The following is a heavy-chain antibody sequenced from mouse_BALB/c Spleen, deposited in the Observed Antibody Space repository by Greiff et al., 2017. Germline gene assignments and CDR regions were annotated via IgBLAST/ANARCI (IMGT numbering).Heavy chain of an antibody. Sequence: VQLQQSGPELVKPGASVKISCKASGYSFTGYYMHWVKQSPENSLEWIGEINPSTGGTSYNQKFKGKATLTVDTSSSTAYVDLSSLTSEDSAVYYCARGLLLRFSYYFDYWGQGTTLTVSS. V-gene: IGHV1-42*01. J-gene: IGHJ2*01. CDR2: INPSTGGT. CDR3: ARGLLLRFSYYFDY. CDR1: GYSFTGYY. D-gene: IGHD1-1*01.